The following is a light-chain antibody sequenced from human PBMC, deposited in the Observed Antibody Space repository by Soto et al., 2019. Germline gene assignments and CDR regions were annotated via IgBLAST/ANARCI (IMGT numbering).Light chain of an antibody. V-gene: IGLV2-14*01. CDR2: EVN. CDR1: STDVGGYNY. CDR3: GSYTSTYTPFV. J-gene: IGLJ1*01. Sequence: QSALAQPSSVSGSPGQSITISCTGTSTDVGGYNYVSWYQHHPGKGPKLIIYEVNNRPSGVSDRFSGSKSGNKASLTISNLEAEDESDYYCGSYTSTYTPFVFGNGTKVTVL.